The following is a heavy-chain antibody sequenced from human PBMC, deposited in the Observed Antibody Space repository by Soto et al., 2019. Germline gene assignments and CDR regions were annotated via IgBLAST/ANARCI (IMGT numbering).Heavy chain of an antibody. CDR2: IIPIFGTA. CDR1: GGTFRSYA. Sequence: SVKVSCKASGGTFRSYAISWVRQAPGQGLEWMGGIIPIFGTANYAQKFQGRVTITADESTSTAYMELSSLRSEDTAVYYCARVSNFIVAGRYYFDYWGQGTLVTVSS. V-gene: IGHV1-69*13. J-gene: IGHJ4*02. D-gene: IGHD6-19*01. CDR3: ARVSNFIVAGRYYFDY.